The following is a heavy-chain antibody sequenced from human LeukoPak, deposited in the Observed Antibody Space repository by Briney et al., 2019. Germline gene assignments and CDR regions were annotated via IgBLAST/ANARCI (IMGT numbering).Heavy chain of an antibody. CDR2: INHSGSA. CDR1: DGSFSGYY. V-gene: IGHV4-34*01. CDR3: ARGTSYRAVGATTPWYFDL. Sequence: PSETLSLTCAVYDGSFSGYYWNWIRQPPGKGLEWIGEINHSGSANYNPSLKSRVTMSVDTSKNQFSLKLSSVTAADTAVYYCARGTSYRAVGATTPWYFDLWGRGTLVTVSP. J-gene: IGHJ2*01. D-gene: IGHD1-26*01.